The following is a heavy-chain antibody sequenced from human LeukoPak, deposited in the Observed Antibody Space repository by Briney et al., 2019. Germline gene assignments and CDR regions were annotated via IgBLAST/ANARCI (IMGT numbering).Heavy chain of an antibody. Sequence: SETLSLTCAVYGGSFSGYYWSWIRQPPGKGLEWIGEINHSGSTNYNPSLKSRGTISADTSKNQFSLKLSSVTAADTAVYCCARDRDMAVAGTGYYYYYMDVWGKGTTVTVSS. J-gene: IGHJ6*03. V-gene: IGHV4-34*01. CDR1: GGSFSGYY. CDR3: ARDRDMAVAGTGYYYYYMDV. D-gene: IGHD6-19*01. CDR2: INHSGST.